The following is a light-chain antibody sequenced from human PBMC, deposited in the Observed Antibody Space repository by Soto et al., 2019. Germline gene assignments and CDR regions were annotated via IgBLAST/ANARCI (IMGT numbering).Light chain of an antibody. V-gene: IGKV3-20*01. CDR3: QQYGTSPAT. CDR1: QTVSSNF. Sequence: EIVLMQSPGTLSLSPGDRATLSCSASQTVSSNFLAWYQQRPAQAPRLLIHGASTRATGITDRFSGSVSGKDFTLIISGLEPEDFAVYYCQQYGTSPATFGQGTKVDIK. CDR2: GAS. J-gene: IGKJ1*01.